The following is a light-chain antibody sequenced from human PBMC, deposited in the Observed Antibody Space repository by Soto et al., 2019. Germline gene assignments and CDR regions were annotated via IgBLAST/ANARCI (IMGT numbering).Light chain of an antibody. Sequence: DLPLTQSPSFLSASVGDRVTITYRASQGIGSYLGWYQQAPGKAPKLLIYGASTLQSGVPSRFSGSGSGTEFTLTISSLQPEDVATYFCQQLNTYPAFGGGTKVEI. J-gene: IGKJ4*01. CDR3: QQLNTYPA. V-gene: IGKV1-9*01. CDR1: QGIGSY. CDR2: GAS.